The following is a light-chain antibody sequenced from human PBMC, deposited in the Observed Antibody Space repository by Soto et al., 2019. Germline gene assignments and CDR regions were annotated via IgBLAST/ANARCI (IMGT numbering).Light chain of an antibody. Sequence: DIQMTQSPSTLSASLGDRVTITCRASQSISSWLAWYQQKPGKAPKLLIYKASSLESGVPSRFSGSGSGTEFTLTISSLQPDDFATYYCQQYNSYSTLGQGTKLEIK. V-gene: IGKV1-5*03. CDR2: KAS. CDR3: QQYNSYST. CDR1: QSISSW. J-gene: IGKJ2*01.